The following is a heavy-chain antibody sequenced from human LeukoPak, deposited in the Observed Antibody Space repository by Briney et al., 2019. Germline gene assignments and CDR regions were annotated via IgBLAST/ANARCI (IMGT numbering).Heavy chain of an antibody. V-gene: IGHV3-30*18. CDR3: AKDRSSSWSLDY. D-gene: IGHD6-13*01. Sequence: GGSLRLSCAASGFTFSINGMHWDRQAPGKGLEWVAIISYDATNVHYSDSVKGRFTISRDNSKNTLYLQMNSLRAEDTAVYYCAKDRSSSWSLDYWGQGSLVTVSS. CDR2: ISYDATNV. CDR1: GFTFSING. J-gene: IGHJ4*02.